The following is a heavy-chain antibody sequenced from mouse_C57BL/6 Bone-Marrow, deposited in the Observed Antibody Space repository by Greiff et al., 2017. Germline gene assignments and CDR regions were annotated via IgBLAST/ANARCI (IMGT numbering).Heavy chain of an antibody. Sequence: EVQRVEPGGGLVQPGGSLKLSCAASGFTFSDYGMAWVRQAPRQGPEWVAFISNLAYSIYYADTVTGRFTISRDNAQNTLYLEMSSLRSEDTAMYYGARQNYGGPGWFAYWGQGTLVTVSA. CDR3: ARQNYGGPGWFAY. D-gene: IGHD1-1*02. CDR1: GFTFSDYG. CDR2: ISNLAYSI. V-gene: IGHV5-15*01. J-gene: IGHJ3*01.